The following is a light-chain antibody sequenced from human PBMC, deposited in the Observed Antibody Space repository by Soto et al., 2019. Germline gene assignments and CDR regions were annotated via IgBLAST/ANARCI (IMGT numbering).Light chain of an antibody. CDR2: AAS. J-gene: IGKJ2*01. CDR3: QQDYDYPFT. V-gene: IGKV1-6*01. Sequence: AIQMTQSPSSLSASVGDRVTITCRASQGIRYDLAWFQQKPGKAPKLLIYAASTLQGGVPSRFSGSGSGRDFTLTISSLQPEDVASYYCQQDYDYPFTFGQGTKVEI. CDR1: QGIRYD.